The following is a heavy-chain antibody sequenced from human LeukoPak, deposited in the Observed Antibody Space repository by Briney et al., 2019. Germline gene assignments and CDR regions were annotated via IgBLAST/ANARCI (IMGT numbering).Heavy chain of an antibody. Sequence: GGSLRLSCAASGFTLSSHEMNWVRQAPGQGPEWVLYISSSGGTIYYADSVKGRFTISRDNARNSLYLQMNSLRAEDTAVYYCARPYGGQGYWGQGTLVTVSS. J-gene: IGHJ4*02. V-gene: IGHV3-48*03. CDR3: ARPYGGQGY. CDR1: GFTLSSHE. D-gene: IGHD4-23*01. CDR2: ISSSGGTI.